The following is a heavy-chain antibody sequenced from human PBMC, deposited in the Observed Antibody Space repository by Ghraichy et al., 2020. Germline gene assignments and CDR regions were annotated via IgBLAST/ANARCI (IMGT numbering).Heavy chain of an antibody. CDR1: GITFSNDW. CDR3: ARDSVGTITDVYDI. J-gene: IGHJ3*02. Sequence: GGSLRLSCAASGITFSNDWIHWVRQAPGKGLVWVSRIKADGSSSDYADSVRGRFTISRDNAKNTVYLQMDSLGGEDTAVYYCARDSVGTITDVYDIWGQGTVVTVSS. D-gene: IGHD1-26*01. V-gene: IGHV3-74*01. CDR2: IKADGSSS.